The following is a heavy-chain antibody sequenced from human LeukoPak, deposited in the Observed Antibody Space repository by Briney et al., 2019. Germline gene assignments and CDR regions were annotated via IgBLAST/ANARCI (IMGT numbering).Heavy chain of an antibody. V-gene: IGHV3-23*05. Sequence: GGSLRLSCAASGFSFSSYAMSWVRQAPGKGLEWVSTIYTGGNTYYAASVKGRFTISRDFSKNTVFLHMNSLRAEDTAMYYCARGDDSGYYDYFDYWGQGALVTVSS. CDR2: IYTGGNT. CDR1: GFSFSSYA. CDR3: ARGDDSGYYDYFDY. J-gene: IGHJ4*02. D-gene: IGHD3-22*01.